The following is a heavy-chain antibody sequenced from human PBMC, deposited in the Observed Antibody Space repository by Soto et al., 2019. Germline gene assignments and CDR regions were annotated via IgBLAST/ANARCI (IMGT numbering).Heavy chain of an antibody. J-gene: IGHJ3*02. CDR2: ISGSGGST. D-gene: IGHD6-19*01. V-gene: IGHV3-23*01. CDR3: ARLYSSGWYGRWNAFDI. CDR1: GFTFSSYA. Sequence: EVQLLESGGGLVQPGGSLRLSCAASGFTFSSYAMSWVRQAPGKGLEWVSAISGSGGSTYYADSVKGRFTISRDNSKNSLYLQMNSLRAEDTAVYYCARLYSSGWYGRWNAFDIWGQGTMVTVSS.